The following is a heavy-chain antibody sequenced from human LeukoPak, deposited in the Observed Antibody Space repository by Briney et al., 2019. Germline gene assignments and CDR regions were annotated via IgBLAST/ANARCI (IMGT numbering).Heavy chain of an antibody. CDR1: GFTFSSHW. CDR3: AKDGDTMSGTYYYDMDV. Sequence: GGSLRLSCAASGFTFSSHWMHWVRQAPGKGLVWVSRINSDGSSTSYADSVKGRFTISRDNAKNTLYLQMNSLRVEDTAVYYCAKDGDTMSGTYYYDMDVWGKGTTVTIS. J-gene: IGHJ6*03. CDR2: INSDGSST. D-gene: IGHD1-26*01. V-gene: IGHV3-74*01.